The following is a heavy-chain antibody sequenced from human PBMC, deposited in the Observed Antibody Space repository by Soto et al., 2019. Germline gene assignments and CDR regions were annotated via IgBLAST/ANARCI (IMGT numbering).Heavy chain of an antibody. CDR2: IYYSGST. Sequence: QVQLQESGPGLVKPSETLSLTCTVSGGSISSYYWSWIRQPPGQGLEWIGYIYYSGSTNYNPSLNGRVTISLDTSNIQFSLKLSSVTDADTAVYYRARSRYGSGIGWFDPWGQGTLVTVSS. CDR3: ARSRYGSGIGWFDP. V-gene: IGHV4-59*01. J-gene: IGHJ5*02. CDR1: GGSISSYY. D-gene: IGHD3-10*01.